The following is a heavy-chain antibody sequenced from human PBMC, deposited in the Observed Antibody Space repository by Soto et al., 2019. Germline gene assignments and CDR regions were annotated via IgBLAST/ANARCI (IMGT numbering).Heavy chain of an antibody. CDR1: GFTFSSYA. D-gene: IGHD3-22*01. Sequence: RLSCAASGFTFSSYAMHWVRQAPGKGLEWVAVISYDGSNKYYADSVKGRFTISRDNSKNTLYLQMNSLRAEDTAVYYCARPLDADSSGYYYGDAFDIWGQGTMVTVSS. CDR3: ARPLDADSSGYYYGDAFDI. J-gene: IGHJ3*02. V-gene: IGHV3-30-3*01. CDR2: ISYDGSNK.